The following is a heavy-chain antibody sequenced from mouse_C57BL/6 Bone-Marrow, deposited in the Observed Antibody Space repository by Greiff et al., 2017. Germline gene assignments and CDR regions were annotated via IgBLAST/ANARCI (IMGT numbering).Heavy chain of an antibody. CDR1: GFNIQDYY. CDR3: TRSLIYYGTNY. D-gene: IGHD1-1*01. J-gene: IGHJ2*01. V-gene: IGHV14-2*01. CDR2: IDPEDGET. Sequence: EVKLQESGAELVKPGASVKLSCTASGFNIQDYYIHWVTQRTEQGLEWIGRIDPEDGETKYAPKFPDKATITADTSSNTAYLQLSSLTSEDTAVYYCTRSLIYYGTNYWGQGTTLTVSS.